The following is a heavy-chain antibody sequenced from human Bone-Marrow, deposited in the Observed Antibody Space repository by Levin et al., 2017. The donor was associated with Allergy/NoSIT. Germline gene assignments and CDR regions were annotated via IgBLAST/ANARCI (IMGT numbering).Heavy chain of an antibody. CDR1: GYTFTSYG. V-gene: IGHV1-18*01. CDR2: ISAYNGNT. CDR3: ARGTPYYDFWSGYYQDYWYFDL. D-gene: IGHD3-3*01. Sequence: ASVKVSCKASGYTFTSYGISWVRQAPGQGLEWMGWISAYNGNTNYAQKLQGRVTMTTDTSTSTAYMELRSLRSDDTAVYYCARGTPYYDFWSGYYQDYWYFDLWGRGTLVTVSS. J-gene: IGHJ2*01.